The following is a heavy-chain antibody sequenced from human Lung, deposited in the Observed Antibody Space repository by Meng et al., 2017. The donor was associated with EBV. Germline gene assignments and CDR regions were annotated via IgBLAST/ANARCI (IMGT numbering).Heavy chain of an antibody. CDR2: TYYRSKWYN. Sequence: QQTGPGLVKPSQTLSLTCAISGDSVSSNSAAWNWIRQAPSRGLEWLGRTYYRSKWYNDYAVSVKSRITINPDTSKNQFSLQLNSVTPEDTAVYYCASSRPLAGNWNYHYWGQGTLVTVSS. CDR3: ASSRPLAGNWNYHY. J-gene: IGHJ4*02. V-gene: IGHV6-1*01. D-gene: IGHD1-7*01. CDR1: GDSVSSNSAA.